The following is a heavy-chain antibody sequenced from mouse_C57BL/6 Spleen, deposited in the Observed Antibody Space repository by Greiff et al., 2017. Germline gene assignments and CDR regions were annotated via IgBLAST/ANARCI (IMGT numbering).Heavy chain of an antibody. CDR1: GYTFTDYY. V-gene: IGHV1-26*01. CDR3: ARYTAGPGYFDY. D-gene: IGHD1-2*01. Sequence: VQLQQSGPELVKPGASVKISCKASGYTFTDYYMNWVKQSHGKSLEWIGDINPNNGGTSYNQKFKGKATLTVDKSSSTAYMELRSLTSEDSAVYYCARYTAGPGYFDYWGQGTTLTVSS. J-gene: IGHJ2*01. CDR2: INPNNGGT.